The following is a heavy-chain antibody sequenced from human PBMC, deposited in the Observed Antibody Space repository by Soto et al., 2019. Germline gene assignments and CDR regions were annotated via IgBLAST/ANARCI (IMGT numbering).Heavy chain of an antibody. Sequence: GGSLRLSXAASGFTFSSYSMNWVRQAPGKGLEWVSYISSSSSTIYYADSVKGRFTISRDNAKNSLYLQMNSLRDEDTAVYYCARVYCSSTSCYPSYYYGMDVWGQGTTVTVSS. J-gene: IGHJ6*02. CDR2: ISSSSSTI. D-gene: IGHD2-2*01. V-gene: IGHV3-48*02. CDR3: ARVYCSSTSCYPSYYYGMDV. CDR1: GFTFSSYS.